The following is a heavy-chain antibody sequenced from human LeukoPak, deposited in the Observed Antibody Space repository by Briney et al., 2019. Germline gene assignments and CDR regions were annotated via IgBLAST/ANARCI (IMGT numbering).Heavy chain of an antibody. J-gene: IGHJ3*02. V-gene: IGHV3-30*04. Sequence: GGSLRLSCVASGFTSSTYAIHWVRQAPGKGLEWVAAVSKDGNTKYYADSVKGRLTISRDNSKNTVYLQMNSLRTEDTSVYYCARGIQPPKYYGSGSDTFDIWGQGTMVTVSS. D-gene: IGHD3-10*01. CDR1: GFTSSTYA. CDR3: ARGIQPPKYYGSGSDTFDI. CDR2: VSKDGNTK.